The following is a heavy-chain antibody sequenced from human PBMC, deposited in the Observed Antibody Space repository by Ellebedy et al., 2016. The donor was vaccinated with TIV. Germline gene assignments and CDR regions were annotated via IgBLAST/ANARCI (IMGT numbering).Heavy chain of an antibody. CDR2: IDHSGST. V-gene: IGHV4-34*01. J-gene: IGHJ4*02. CDR3: ARPRGYGSGYFRFDS. Sequence: MPSETLSLTCAVYGGSFSDFFWSWVRQPPGKGLEWIGKIDHSGSTHYNPSLKSRVSISVDASKNQFSLHLLSVTAADTAVYYCARPRGYGSGYFRFDSWGQGALVTVSS. CDR1: GGSFSDFF. D-gene: IGHD6-19*01.